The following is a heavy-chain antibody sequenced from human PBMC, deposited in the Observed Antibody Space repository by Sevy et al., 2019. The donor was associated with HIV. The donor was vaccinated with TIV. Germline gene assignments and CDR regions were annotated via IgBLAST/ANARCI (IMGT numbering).Heavy chain of an antibody. CDR1: GGSISSYY. CDR2: IYTSGST. V-gene: IGHV4-4*07. Sequence: SETLSLTCTVSGGSISSYYWSWIRQPAGKGLEWIGRIYTSGSTNYNPSLKSRVTMSVDTSKNQFSLKLSSVTAADMAVYYCARDVGIAVAGTPGGMDVWGKRTTVTVSS. D-gene: IGHD6-19*01. CDR3: ARDVGIAVAGTPGGMDV. J-gene: IGHJ6*04.